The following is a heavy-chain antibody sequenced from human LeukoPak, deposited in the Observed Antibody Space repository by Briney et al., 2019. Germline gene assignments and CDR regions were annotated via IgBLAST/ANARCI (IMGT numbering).Heavy chain of an antibody. CDR2: INPNSGGT. CDR1: GYTFTGYY. V-gene: IGHV1-2*02. D-gene: IGHD3-22*01. CDR3: ARDINRRYYDSSGYYY. Sequence: ASVKVSCKASGYTFTGYYMHWVRQAPGQGLEWMGWINPNSGGTNYAQKFQGRVTMTRDTSISTAYMELSTLRSDDTAVYYCARDINRRYYDSSGYYYWGQGTLVTVSS. J-gene: IGHJ4*02.